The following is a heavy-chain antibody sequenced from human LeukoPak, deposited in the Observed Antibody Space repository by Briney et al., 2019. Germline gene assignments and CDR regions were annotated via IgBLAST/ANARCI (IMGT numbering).Heavy chain of an antibody. D-gene: IGHD3/OR15-3a*01. J-gene: IGHJ4*02. V-gene: IGHV3-7*04. Sequence: PGGSLRLSCAASGFSLSTYWMSWVRQAPGQGLEWVANIGEDGRGNHYVDSVKGRFTISRDNAKNSLYLQTNSLRVDDTAVYYCARGLDYYATDYWGQGTLVTVSS. CDR3: ARGLDYYATDY. CDR1: GFSLSTYW. CDR2: IGEDGRGN.